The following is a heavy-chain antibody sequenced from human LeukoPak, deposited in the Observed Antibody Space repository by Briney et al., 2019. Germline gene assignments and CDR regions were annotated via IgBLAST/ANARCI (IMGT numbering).Heavy chain of an antibody. CDR1: GGSISSSSYY. V-gene: IGHV4-39*07. J-gene: IGHJ4*02. D-gene: IGHD6-13*01. Sequence: PSETLSLTCTVSGGSISSSSYYWGWIRQPPGKGLEWIGSIYYSGSTYYNPSLKSRVTISVDTSKNQFSLKLSSVTAADTAVYYCASCKADSSSWFDYWGQGTLVTVSS. CDR2: IYYSGST. CDR3: ASCKADSSSWFDY.